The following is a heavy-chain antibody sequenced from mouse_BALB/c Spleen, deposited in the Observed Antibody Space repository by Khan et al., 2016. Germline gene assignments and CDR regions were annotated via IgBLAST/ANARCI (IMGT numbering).Heavy chain of an antibody. CDR3: ARDGGTGTLAT. D-gene: IGHD4-1*01. CDR2: IRYSGKT. V-gene: IGHV3-8*02. J-gene: IGHJ3*01. Sequence: EVQLQESGPSLVKPSQTLSLTCSVTGDSITSGYWNWIRQFPGNKFEYMGYIRYSGKTYYNPSLKSRISITRDTSKNQIYLQLNSVTTEDTATYDCARDGGTGTLATWGQGTLVTVSA. CDR1: GDSITSGY.